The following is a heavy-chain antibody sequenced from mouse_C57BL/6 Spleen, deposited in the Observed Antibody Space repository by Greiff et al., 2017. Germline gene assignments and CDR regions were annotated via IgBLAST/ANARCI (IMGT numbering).Heavy chain of an antibody. CDR2: IDPNSGGT. D-gene: IGHD1-1*01. Sequence: VQLQQPGAELVKPGASVKLSCKASGYTFTSYWMHWVKQRPGRGLEWIGRIDPNSGGTKYNEKFKNKATLTVDTTSSTAYMQRSSLTSEDSAVYYCARSGYYGSSYDAWFAYWGQGTLVTVSA. J-gene: IGHJ3*01. CDR3: ARSGYYGSSYDAWFAY. V-gene: IGHV1-72*01. CDR1: GYTFTSYW.